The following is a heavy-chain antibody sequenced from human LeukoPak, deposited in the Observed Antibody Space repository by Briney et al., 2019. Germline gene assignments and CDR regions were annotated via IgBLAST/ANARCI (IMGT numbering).Heavy chain of an antibody. Sequence: SETLSLTCAVYGGSFSGYYWSWIRQPPGKGLEWIGTIYYSGTTYYNPSLKSLVTISVDTSKNPFSLKLSSVTAAVTAVYYCARWGASMVFDPWGQGIKVIVSS. D-gene: IGHD3-10*01. V-gene: IGHV4-34*01. CDR1: GGSFSGYY. CDR2: IYYSGTT. CDR3: ARWGASMVFDP. J-gene: IGHJ5*02.